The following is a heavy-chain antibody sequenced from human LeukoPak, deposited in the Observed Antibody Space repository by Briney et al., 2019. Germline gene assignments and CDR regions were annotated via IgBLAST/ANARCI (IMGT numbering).Heavy chain of an antibody. V-gene: IGHV3-30*18. J-gene: IGHJ4*02. CDR2: ISYDGSNK. CDR1: GFTFSSYG. Sequence: GGSLRLSCAASGFTFSSYGMHWVRQAPGKGLEWVAVISYDGSNKYYADSVKGRFTISRDNSKNTLYLQMNSLRAEDTAVYYCAKDPDIVVVPAAMRFDYWGQGTLVTVSS. CDR3: AKDPDIVVVPAAMRFDY. D-gene: IGHD2-2*01.